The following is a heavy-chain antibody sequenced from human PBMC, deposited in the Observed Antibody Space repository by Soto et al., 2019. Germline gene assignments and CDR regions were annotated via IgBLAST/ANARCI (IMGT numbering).Heavy chain of an antibody. CDR1: GFTFSSYG. CDR3: ARVFRYCSSTSCRDYYYGMDV. D-gene: IGHD2-2*01. CDR2: IWYDGSNK. Sequence: GGSLRLSCAASGFTFSSYGMHWVRQAPGKGLEWVAVIWYDGSNKNYAASVKGRFTISRDNSKNTLYLQMNSLRAEDTAVYYCARVFRYCSSTSCRDYYYGMDVWGQGTTVTVSS. J-gene: IGHJ6*02. V-gene: IGHV3-33*01.